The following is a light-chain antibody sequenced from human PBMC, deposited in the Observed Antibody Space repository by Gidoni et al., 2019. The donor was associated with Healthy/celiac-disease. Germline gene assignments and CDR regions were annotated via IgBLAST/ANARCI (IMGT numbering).Light chain of an antibody. J-gene: IGLJ3*02. CDR3: AAWDDSLSGNWV. CDR2: RNN. Sequence: SVLTPPPPAPRTPWHRVTISCSGSSSNIGSNYVYWYQQLPGTAPKLLIYRNNQRPSGVSDRFAGSKSGTSASLAISGLRSEDEADYYCAAWDDSLSGNWVFGGGTKLTVL. V-gene: IGLV1-47*01. CDR1: SSNIGSNY.